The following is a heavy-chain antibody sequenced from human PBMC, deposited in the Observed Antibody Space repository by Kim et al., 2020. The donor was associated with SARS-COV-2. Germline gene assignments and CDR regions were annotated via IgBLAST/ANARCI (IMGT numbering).Heavy chain of an antibody. CDR2: T. D-gene: IGHD4-17*01. J-gene: IGHJ4*02. V-gene: IGHV4-34*01. Sequence: TNYNPALKSRVTISVDTSKNQFSLKLSSVAAADTAVYYCARWTVTTPFDYWGQGTLVTVSS. CDR3: ARWTVTTPFDY.